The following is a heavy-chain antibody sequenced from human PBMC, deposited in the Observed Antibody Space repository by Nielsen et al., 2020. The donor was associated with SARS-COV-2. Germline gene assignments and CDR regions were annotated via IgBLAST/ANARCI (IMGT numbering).Heavy chain of an antibody. CDR1: GFTFSSYA. V-gene: IGHV3-30-3*01. Sequence: GESLKIYCAASGFTFSSYAMHWVREALGKGLEWVAVISYDGSNKYYADSVKGRFTISRDNSKNTLYLQMNSLRADDTAVYYCARDSGGSWLISYYYYGMDVWGQGTTVTVSS. J-gene: IGHJ6*02. CDR2: ISYDGSNK. CDR3: ARDSGGSWLISYYYYGMDV. D-gene: IGHD3-16*01.